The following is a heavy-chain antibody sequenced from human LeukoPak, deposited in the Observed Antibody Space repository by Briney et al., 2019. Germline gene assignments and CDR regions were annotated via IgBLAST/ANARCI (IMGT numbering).Heavy chain of an antibody. CDR1: GYTFTSYY. Sequence: GASVKVSCKASGYTFTSYYMHWVRQAPGQGLEWMGIINPSGGSTSYAQKFQGRVTMTRDMSTSTVYMELSSLRSEDTAVYYCARERSGSYYDNPNDAFDIWGQGTMVTVSS. D-gene: IGHD1-26*01. CDR3: ARERSGSYYDNPNDAFDI. V-gene: IGHV1-46*01. J-gene: IGHJ3*02. CDR2: INPSGGST.